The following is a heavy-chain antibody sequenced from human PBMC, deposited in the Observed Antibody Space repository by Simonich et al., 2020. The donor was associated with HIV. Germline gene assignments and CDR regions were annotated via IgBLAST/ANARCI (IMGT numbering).Heavy chain of an antibody. CDR2: IDHSGST. J-gene: IGHJ4*02. CDR1: GGSFSSYY. Sequence: QVQLQQWGAGLLKPSETLSLTCAVYGGSFSSYYWNWIRQPPGKGLEWIGEIDHSGSTYYNPSLKSRVSISVDTSKNQVSLKLSSVTAADTAVYYCARVLYDSSGYYRYFDYWGQGTLVTVSS. CDR3: ARVLYDSSGYYRYFDY. V-gene: IGHV4-34*01. D-gene: IGHD3-22*01.